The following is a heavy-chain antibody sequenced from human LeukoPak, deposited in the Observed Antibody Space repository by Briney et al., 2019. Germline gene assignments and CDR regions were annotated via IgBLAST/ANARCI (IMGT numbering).Heavy chain of an antibody. CDR1: GGSISSYY. CDR2: IYYSGST. J-gene: IGHJ4*02. Sequence: SETLSLTCTVSGGSISSYYWSWIRQPPGKGLEWIGSIYYSGSTYYNPSLKSRVTISVDTSKNQFSLKLNSVTAADTAVYYCARIRVAARDFDYWGQGTLVTVSS. CDR3: ARIRVAARDFDY. V-gene: IGHV4-39*01. D-gene: IGHD6-6*01.